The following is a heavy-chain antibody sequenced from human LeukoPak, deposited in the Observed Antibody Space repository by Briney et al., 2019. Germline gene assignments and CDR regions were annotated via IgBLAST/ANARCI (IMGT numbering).Heavy chain of an antibody. V-gene: IGHV4-34*01. CDR3: ARVRLREQLIDY. J-gene: IGHJ4*02. CDR1: GGSFSGYY. D-gene: IGHD1/OR15-1a*01. CDR2: INHSGST. Sequence: PSETLSLTCAVYGGSFSGYYWSWIRQPPGKGLEWIGEINHSGSTNYNPSLKSRVTISVDTSKNQFSLKLSSVTAADTAVYYCARVRLREQLIDYWGQGTLVTVSS.